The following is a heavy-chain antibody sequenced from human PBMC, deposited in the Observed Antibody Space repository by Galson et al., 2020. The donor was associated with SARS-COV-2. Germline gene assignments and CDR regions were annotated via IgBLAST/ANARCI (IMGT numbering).Heavy chain of an antibody. D-gene: IGHD3-9*01. Sequence: GESLKISCAVSGFTFSNYWMNWVRQAPGKGLEWVANIQQDGSEKYYVDSVKGRFTITRDNAKSSLYLQMDSLRAEDTAVYYCARGDFDTLTGYWTAEYFQHWGQGTPVTVSS. CDR1: GFTFSNYW. J-gene: IGHJ1*01. CDR3: ARGDFDTLTGYWTAEYFQH. V-gene: IGHV3-7*01. CDR2: IQQDGSEK.